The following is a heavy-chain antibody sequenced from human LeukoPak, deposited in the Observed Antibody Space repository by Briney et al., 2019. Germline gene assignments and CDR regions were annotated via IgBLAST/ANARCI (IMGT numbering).Heavy chain of an antibody. CDR1: GFTFSSYG. CDR3: AKELGWYFDY. CDR2: IWYAGSNK. J-gene: IGHJ4*02. V-gene: IGHV3-33*06. D-gene: IGHD6-19*01. Sequence: GGSLRLSCAASGFTFSSYGMHWVRQAPGKGLEWVAVIWYAGSNKYYADSVKGRFTISRDNSKNTLYLQMNSLRAEDTAVYYCAKELGWYFDYWGQGTLVTVSS.